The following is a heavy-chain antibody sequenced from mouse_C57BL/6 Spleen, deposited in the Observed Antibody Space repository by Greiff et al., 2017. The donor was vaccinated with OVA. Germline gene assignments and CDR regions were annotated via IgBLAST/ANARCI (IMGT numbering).Heavy chain of an antibody. CDR1: GFTFSSYG. J-gene: IGHJ4*01. Sequence: EVHLVESGGDLVKPGGSLKLSCAASGFTFSSYGMSWVRQTPDKRLEWVATISSGGSYTYYPDSVKGRFTISRDNAKNTLYLQMSRLKSEDTAMYYCARYYYGSSYVDYAMDYWGQGTSVTVSS. CDR3: ARYYYGSSYVDYAMDY. CDR2: ISSGGSYT. D-gene: IGHD1-1*01. V-gene: IGHV5-6*01.